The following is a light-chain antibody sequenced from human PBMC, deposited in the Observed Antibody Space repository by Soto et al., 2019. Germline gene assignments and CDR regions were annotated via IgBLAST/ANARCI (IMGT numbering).Light chain of an antibody. CDR2: EVS. V-gene: IGLV2-14*01. J-gene: IGLJ3*02. Sequence: QSALTQPASVSGSPGQSITISCTGTSSDIGSNNYVSWFQQRPGKAPTLIIYEVSNRPSGVSTHFSGSKSGNTASLTISGLLPEDDAEYYCSSYTPTTRLFGGGTKLTVL. CDR1: SSDIGSNNY. CDR3: SSYTPTTRL.